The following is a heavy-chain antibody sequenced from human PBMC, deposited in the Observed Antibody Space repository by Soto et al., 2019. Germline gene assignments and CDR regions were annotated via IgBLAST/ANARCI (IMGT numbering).Heavy chain of an antibody. V-gene: IGHV3-23*01. D-gene: IGHD6-19*01. CDR2: LNDGGDDK. Sequence: EVQILESGGGLVQPGESLRLSCTPSGFAFTRHAMSWVRQFPGKGLEWVESLNDGGDDKVYAHSEAGRFTITRDNSKNTLYLQMSNLRAADKAIYFCARGLQCRGWALDYWGQGILVIVS. CDR1: GFAFTRHA. CDR3: ARGLQCRGWALDY. J-gene: IGHJ4*02.